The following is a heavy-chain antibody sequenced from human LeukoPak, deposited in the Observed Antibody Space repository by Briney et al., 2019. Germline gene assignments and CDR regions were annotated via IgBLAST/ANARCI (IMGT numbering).Heavy chain of an antibody. CDR2: ISSNGGTT. J-gene: IGHJ4*02. CDR1: GFTFSTYT. Sequence: GGSLRLSCSASGFTFSTYTMHWVRQAPGEGLEYVSAISSNGGTTYYADSAEGRFTISRDNSKNTVDLQMSSLRDEDTAVYYCVKDSWGFHYWGQGTLVIVSS. D-gene: IGHD3-16*01. V-gene: IGHV3-64D*09. CDR3: VKDSWGFHY.